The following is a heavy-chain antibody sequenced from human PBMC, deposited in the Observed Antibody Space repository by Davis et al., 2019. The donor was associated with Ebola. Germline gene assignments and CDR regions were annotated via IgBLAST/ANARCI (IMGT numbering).Heavy chain of an antibody. Sequence: GESLKISCAASGFIVSSNYMSWNYMTWVRQAPGKGLEWVSVIYSSGDTFYTDSVQGRFTISRDDLSDMLFLRLDNLRPEDTAVYYCAKDHFDHNGNYDALDVWGQGTTVTVSS. CDR2: IYSSGDT. D-gene: IGHD1-7*01. V-gene: IGHV3-53*01. J-gene: IGHJ3*01. CDR1: GFIVSSNY. CDR3: AKDHFDHNGNYDALDV.